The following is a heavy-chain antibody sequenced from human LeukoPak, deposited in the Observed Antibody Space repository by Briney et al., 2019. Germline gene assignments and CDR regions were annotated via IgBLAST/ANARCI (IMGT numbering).Heavy chain of an antibody. CDR2: INHSGST. V-gene: IGHV4-34*01. D-gene: IGHD6-13*01. J-gene: IGHJ4*02. Sequence: PSETLSLTCAVDGGSVSGYYWHWIRQPPGKGLEWIGEINHSGSTNYNPSLKSRVTLSLDTSKNQFSLKLSSVTAADTAVYYCARETASGTAATYWGQGTLVTVSS. CDR3: ARETASGTAATY. CDR1: GGSVSGYY.